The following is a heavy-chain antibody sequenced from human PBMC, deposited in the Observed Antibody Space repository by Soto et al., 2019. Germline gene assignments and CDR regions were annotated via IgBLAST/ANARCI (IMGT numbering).Heavy chain of an antibody. J-gene: IGHJ4*02. V-gene: IGHV4-61*01. CDR1: GGSVSSGSYY. CDR2: IYYSGST. Sequence: SETLSLTCTVSGGSVSSGSYYWSWIRQPPGKGLEWIGYIYYSGSTNYNPSLKSRVTISVDTSKNQFSLKLSSVTAADTAVYYCARDFGYSYGLALDYLGQGTLVTVSS. CDR3: ARDFGYSYGLALDY. D-gene: IGHD5-18*01.